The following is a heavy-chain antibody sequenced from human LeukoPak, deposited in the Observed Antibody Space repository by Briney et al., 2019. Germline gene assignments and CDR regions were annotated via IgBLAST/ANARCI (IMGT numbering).Heavy chain of an antibody. CDR2: ISSSSSYI. CDR3: ARCRGGSYGNGDAFDI. J-gene: IGHJ3*02. CDR1: GFTFSSYS. V-gene: IGHV3-21*05. D-gene: IGHD1-26*01. Sequence: PGGSLRLSCAASGFTFSSYSMNWVRQAPGKGLEWVSYISSSSSYIYYADSVKGRFTISRDNAKNSLYLQMNSLRAEDTAVYYCARCRGGSYGNGDAFDIWGQGTMVTVSS.